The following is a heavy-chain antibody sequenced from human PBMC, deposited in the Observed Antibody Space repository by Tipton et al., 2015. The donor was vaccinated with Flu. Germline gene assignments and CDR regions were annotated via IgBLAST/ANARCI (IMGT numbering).Heavy chain of an antibody. CDR3: ARGATVTDDYYMDV. CDR1: GFTFSSYG. D-gene: IGHD4-17*01. Sequence: SLRLSCAASGFTFSSYGMHWVRQAPGKGLEWVAVIWYDGSNKYYADSVKGRFTISRGNSKNTLYLQMNSLRAEDTAVYYCARGATVTDDYYMDVWGKGTTVTVSS. J-gene: IGHJ6*03. CDR2: IWYDGSNK. V-gene: IGHV3-33*08.